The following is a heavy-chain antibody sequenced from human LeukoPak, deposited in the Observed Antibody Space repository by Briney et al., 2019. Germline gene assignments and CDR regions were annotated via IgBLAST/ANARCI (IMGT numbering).Heavy chain of an antibody. V-gene: IGHV4-39*07. J-gene: IGHJ3*02. CDR3: ARDVWFGDGKYGFDI. Sequence: SETLSLTCTVSGGSISSNNHYWGWIRQPPGKGLEWIGSLYYFGNTYYNPSLKSRVTISVDTSKKQFSLKLSSVTAADTAVYYRARDVWFGDGKYGFDIWGQGTTVTVSS. D-gene: IGHD3-10*01. CDR1: GGSISSNNHY. CDR2: LYYFGNT.